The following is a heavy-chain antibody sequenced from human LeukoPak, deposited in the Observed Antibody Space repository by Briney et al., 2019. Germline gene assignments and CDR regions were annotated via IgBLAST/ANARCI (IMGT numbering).Heavy chain of an antibody. CDR2: ISGSGGAT. CDR1: GFTFNTYG. D-gene: IGHD1-26*01. Sequence: GGTLRLSCAASGFTFNTYGMSWVRQAPGKGLEWVSGISGSGGATYYADSVKGRFTVSRDDPHNTLYLQMNSLRAEDTAVYYCAKVRAPRQYYFDYWGQGTLVTVSS. J-gene: IGHJ4*02. CDR3: AKVRAPRQYYFDY. V-gene: IGHV3-23*01.